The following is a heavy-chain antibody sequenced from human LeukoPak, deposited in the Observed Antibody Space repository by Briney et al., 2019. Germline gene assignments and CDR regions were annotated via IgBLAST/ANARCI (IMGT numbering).Heavy chain of an antibody. Sequence: SETLSLTCTVSCGSISSYYWSWIRQPPGKGLEWIGYIYYSGSTNYNPSLKSRVTISVDTSKNQFSLKLSSVTAADTAVYYCARQAAVAGDFDYWGQGTLVTVSS. D-gene: IGHD6-19*01. J-gene: IGHJ4*02. CDR3: ARQAAVAGDFDY. V-gene: IGHV4-59*08. CDR2: IYYSGST. CDR1: CGSISSYY.